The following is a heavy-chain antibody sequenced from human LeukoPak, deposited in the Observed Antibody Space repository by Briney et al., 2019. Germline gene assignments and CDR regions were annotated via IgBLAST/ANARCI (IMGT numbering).Heavy chain of an antibody. V-gene: IGHV3-30*02. CDR2: IRYDGSNK. J-gene: IGHJ4*02. CDR3: ANCDSSSWYYFDY. Sequence: SGGSLRLPCAASGFAFSTYTMHWVRQAPGKGLEWVAFIRYDGSNKYYADSVKGRFTISRDNSKNTLYLQMNSLRAEDTAVYYCANCDSSSWYYFDYWGQGTLVTVSS. CDR1: GFAFSTYT. D-gene: IGHD6-13*01.